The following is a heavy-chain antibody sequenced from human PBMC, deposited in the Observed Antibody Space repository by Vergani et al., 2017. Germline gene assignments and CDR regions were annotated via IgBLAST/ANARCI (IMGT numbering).Heavy chain of an antibody. J-gene: IGHJ4*02. D-gene: IGHD6-6*01. CDR1: GGSFSGYY. CDR3: ARGHRQYSSSALIDY. CDR2: INHSGST. Sequence: QVQLQQWGAGLLKPSETLSLTCAVYGGSFSGYYWSWIRQPPGKGLEWIGEINHSGSTNYNPSLKSRVTISVDTSKNQFSLKLSSVTAADTAVYYCARGHRQYSSSALIDYWGQGTLVTVSS. V-gene: IGHV4-34*01.